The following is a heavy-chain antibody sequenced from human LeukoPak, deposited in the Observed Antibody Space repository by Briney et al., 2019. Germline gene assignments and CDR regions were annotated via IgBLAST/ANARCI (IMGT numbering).Heavy chain of an antibody. CDR1: GFTFSSYG. Sequence: GGSLRLSCAASGFTFSSYGMHWVRQAPGKGLEWVAVIWYDGSNKYYADSVKGRFTISRDNSKNTLYLQMNSLRAEDTAVYYCAGEYCSSTSCYGLAVGGTGGMDVCGKGTPVTVSS. CDR2: IWYDGSNK. V-gene: IGHV3-33*01. J-gene: IGHJ6*04. D-gene: IGHD2-2*01. CDR3: AGEYCSSTSCYGLAVGGTGGMDV.